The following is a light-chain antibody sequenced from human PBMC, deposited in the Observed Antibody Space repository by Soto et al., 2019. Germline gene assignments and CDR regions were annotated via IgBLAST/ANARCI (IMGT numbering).Light chain of an antibody. V-gene: IGLV1-44*01. CDR3: AAWDDSLNGVV. J-gene: IGLJ2*01. CDR1: SSNIGSNA. Sequence: QSVLTQPPSASGTPGQRVTISCSGSSSNIGSNAVNWYQQIPGTATKLLIYTNNQRPSGVPDRFSGSKSGTSASLAISGLQSEDEADYYCAAWDDSLNGVVFGGGTTLTVL. CDR2: TNN.